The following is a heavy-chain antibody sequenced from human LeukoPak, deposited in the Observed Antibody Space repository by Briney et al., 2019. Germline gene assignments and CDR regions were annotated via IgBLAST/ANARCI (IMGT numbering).Heavy chain of an antibody. J-gene: IGHJ4*02. Sequence: SETLSLTCTVSGGSISSYYWSWIRQPPGKGLEWIGYIYYSGSTSYNPSLKSRVTISVDTSKNQFSLKLSSVTAADTAVYYCARGASGYYNGVDYWGQGTLVTVSS. D-gene: IGHD3-22*01. V-gene: IGHV4-59*01. CDR3: ARGASGYYNGVDY. CDR2: IYYSGST. CDR1: GGSISSYY.